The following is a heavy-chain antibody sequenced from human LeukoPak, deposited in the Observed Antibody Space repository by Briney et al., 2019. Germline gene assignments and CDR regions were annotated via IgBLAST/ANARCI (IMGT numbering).Heavy chain of an antibody. Sequence: PGGSLRLSCAASGFXFSSYSINWVRQAPGKGLEWVSSISRSSSYIYNADSVKGRFTISRDNARNSVYLQMNSLRAEDTAVYYCARVVCTIGVCYDPNLDAFDIWGQGTRVTVSS. V-gene: IGHV3-21*01. D-gene: IGHD2-8*01. J-gene: IGHJ3*02. CDR3: ARVVCTIGVCYDPNLDAFDI. CDR2: ISRSSSYI. CDR1: GFXFSSYS.